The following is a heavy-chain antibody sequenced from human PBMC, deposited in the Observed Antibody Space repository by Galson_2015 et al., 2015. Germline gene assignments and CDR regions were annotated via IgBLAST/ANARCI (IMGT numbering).Heavy chain of an antibody. CDR3: ARSWSLRSSPALI. D-gene: IGHD2-21*02. CDR1: GFTFSSYA. J-gene: IGHJ4*02. Sequence: SLRLSCAASGFTFSSYAMHWVRQAPGKGLEWVAVISYDGSNKYYADSVKGRFTISRDNSKNTLYLQMNSLRAEDTAVYYCARSWSLRSSPALIWGQGTLVTVSS. V-gene: IGHV3-30-3*01. CDR2: ISYDGSNK.